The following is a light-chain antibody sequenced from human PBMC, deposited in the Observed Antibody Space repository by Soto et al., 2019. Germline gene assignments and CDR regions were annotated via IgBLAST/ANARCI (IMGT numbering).Light chain of an antibody. Sequence: DIQMPQSPSTLSASVGDRVTITCLASQSISSWLAWYQQKPGKAPKLLIYDASSLESGVPSRFSGSGSGTEFTLTISSLQPDDFAIYYCQQYNSYPWTFGQGTKVDIK. V-gene: IGKV1-5*01. CDR3: QQYNSYPWT. CDR2: DAS. CDR1: QSISSW. J-gene: IGKJ1*01.